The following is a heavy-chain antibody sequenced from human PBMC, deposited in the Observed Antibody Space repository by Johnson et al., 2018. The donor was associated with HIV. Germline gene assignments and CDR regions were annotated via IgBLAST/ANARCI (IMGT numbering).Heavy chain of an antibody. CDR3: AKGVASTTVAAFDI. J-gene: IGHJ3*02. Sequence: VQLVESGGGLVQPGRSLRLPCAASGFTSSSYAMHWVRQAPGNGLEWVSGMNWNGGSAGYTDSVRGRFTISRDSAQNSVSLQMNSLRAEDTALYYCAKGVASTTVAAFDIWGPGTMVTVSS. CDR1: GFTSSSYA. D-gene: IGHD4-17*01. V-gene: IGHV3-20*04. CDR2: MNWNGGSA.